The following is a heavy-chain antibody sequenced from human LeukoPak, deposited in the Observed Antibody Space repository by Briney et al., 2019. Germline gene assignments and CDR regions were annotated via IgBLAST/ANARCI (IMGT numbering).Heavy chain of an antibody. CDR3: AKYSSSSNYYYGMDV. CDR1: GFTFSDYY. Sequence: PGGSLRLSCAASGFTFSDYYMNWIRQAPGKGLEWVSYISSSSYTNYADSVKGRFTISRDNAKNSLYLQMNSLRVEDTAVYYCAKYSSSSNYYYGMDVWGQGTTVTVSS. D-gene: IGHD6-13*01. V-gene: IGHV3-11*03. CDR2: ISSSSYT. J-gene: IGHJ6*02.